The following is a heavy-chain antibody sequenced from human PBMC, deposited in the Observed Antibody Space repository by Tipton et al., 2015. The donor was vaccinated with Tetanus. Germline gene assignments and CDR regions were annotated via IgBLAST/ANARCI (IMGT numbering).Heavy chain of an antibody. J-gene: IGHJ4*02. CDR1: GGTFSSYA. D-gene: IGHD3-10*02. V-gene: IGHV1-69*01. Sequence: QVQLVQSGAEVKKPGSSVKVSCKASGGTFSSYAISWVRQAPGQGLEWMGGIIPIFGTANYAQKFQGRVTITADESTSTAYMELSSRRSEDTAVYYCARVPYYYERGPFDCWGQGTLVTVSS. CDR2: IIPIFGTA. CDR3: ARVPYYYERGPFDC.